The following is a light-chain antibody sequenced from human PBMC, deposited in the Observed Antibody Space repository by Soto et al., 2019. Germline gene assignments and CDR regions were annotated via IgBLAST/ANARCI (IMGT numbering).Light chain of an antibody. CDR3: QQYYSNPRT. V-gene: IGKV4-1*01. Sequence: DIVMTQSPYSLAVSLGERATIICKSSQSVLYTSNNKNYLTWYQQKPGQPPKLLIYWASTRESGVPDRFSGSGSGTDFTLTISSLQAEDVAVYYCQQYYSNPRTFGQGTKVDIK. CDR1: QSVLYTSNNKNY. CDR2: WAS. J-gene: IGKJ1*01.